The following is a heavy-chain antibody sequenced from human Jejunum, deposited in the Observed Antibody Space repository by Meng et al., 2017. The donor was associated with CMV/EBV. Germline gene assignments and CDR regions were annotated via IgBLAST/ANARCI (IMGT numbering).Heavy chain of an antibody. CDR2: ISEIRDAS. V-gene: IGHV3-23*01. CDR1: GFTFSNYA. CDR3: AKARQCED. J-gene: IGHJ4*02. Sequence: LSCAASGFTFSNYAMTWVRQAPGKGLGWVSTISEIRDASYYGDSVKGRFAISRDNSKNTLYLQMSSLRVEDTAVYYCAKARQCEDWGQGTLVTVSS.